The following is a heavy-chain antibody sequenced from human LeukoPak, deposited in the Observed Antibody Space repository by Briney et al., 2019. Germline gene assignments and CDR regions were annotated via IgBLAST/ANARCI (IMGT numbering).Heavy chain of an antibody. CDR3: ARHQGIVGAKDAFDI. V-gene: IGHV4-59*08. CDR2: IYYSGST. J-gene: IGHJ3*02. D-gene: IGHD1-26*01. CDR1: GGSISSYY. Sequence: SETLSLICTVSGGSISSYYWSWIRQPPGKGLDGIGYIYYSGSTNYNPSLKSRVTISVDTSKNQFSLKLSSVTDADTAVYYCARHQGIVGAKDAFDIWGEGTMVSVSS.